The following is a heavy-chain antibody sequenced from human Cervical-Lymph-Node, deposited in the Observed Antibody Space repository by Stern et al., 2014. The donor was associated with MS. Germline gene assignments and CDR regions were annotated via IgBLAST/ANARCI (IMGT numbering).Heavy chain of an antibody. V-gene: IGHV1-18*01. CDR2: ISACTVNT. D-gene: IGHD2-15*01. CDR1: GYTFTSYG. Sequence: VQLVESGAEVKKPGASVKVSCKASGYTFTSYGISWVRQAPGQVLEWMGWISACTVNTNDAQKLQGRVPKTTDTATSTGYMELRSLRSDDTAVYYCARGLLGSENAFDIWGQGTMVTVSS. J-gene: IGHJ3*02. CDR3: ARGLLGSENAFDI.